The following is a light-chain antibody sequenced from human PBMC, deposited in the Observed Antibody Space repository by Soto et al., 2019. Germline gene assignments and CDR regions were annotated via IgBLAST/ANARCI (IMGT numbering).Light chain of an antibody. CDR2: GAS. Sequence: EIVLTQSPATLSLSPGERATLSCRATENLRTFLAWYQQKAGQAPRLLIYGASTRATGIPARFSGSGSGTEFTLTISSLQAEDFATYYCQQYNTFWTFGPGTKVDIK. CDR1: ENLRTF. CDR3: QQYNTFWT. V-gene: IGKV3-15*01. J-gene: IGKJ1*01.